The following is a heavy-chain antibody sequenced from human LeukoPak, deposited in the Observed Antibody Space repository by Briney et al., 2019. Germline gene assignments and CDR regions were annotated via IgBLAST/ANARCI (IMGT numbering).Heavy chain of an antibody. J-gene: IGHJ6*03. V-gene: IGHV3-23*01. Sequence: GGSLRLSCAASGFTFSSYAMSWVRQAPGKGLEWVSAISGSGGSTYYADSVKGRFTISRDNSKNTLYLQMNSLRAEDTAVYYCAKGSCSSTSCPDYYYYMDVWGKGTTITVSS. CDR1: GFTFSSYA. D-gene: IGHD2-2*01. CDR3: AKGSCSSTSCPDYYYYMDV. CDR2: ISGSGGST.